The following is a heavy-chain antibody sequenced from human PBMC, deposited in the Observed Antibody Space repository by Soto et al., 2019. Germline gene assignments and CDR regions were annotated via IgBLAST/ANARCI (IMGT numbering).Heavy chain of an antibody. CDR2: IYPGDSDT. D-gene: IGHD3-22*01. Sequence: GKSLKISCKGSGYSFTSYWIGWVRQMPGKGLEWMGLIYPGDSDTRYSLSFQGPVTISADNSVTTAYLHWSSLKASDVARYYCARLPIVVAGEYGWFDPWGQGTLVTVSS. J-gene: IGHJ5*02. V-gene: IGHV5-51*01. CDR3: ARLPIVVAGEYGWFDP. CDR1: GYSFTSYW.